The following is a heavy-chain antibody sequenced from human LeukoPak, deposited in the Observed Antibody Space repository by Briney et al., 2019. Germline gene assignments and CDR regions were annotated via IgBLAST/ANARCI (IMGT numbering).Heavy chain of an antibody. D-gene: IGHD2-21*01. V-gene: IGHV1-18*01. CDR1: GYVFTSYG. Sequence: ASVTVSCKASGYVFTSYGLAWLRQAPGQGLEWVRTIIPFNDRTKFAQKFQGRVTMNTASSTTTAYLQLTNLRLDDTAVYYCARAPSSLDYYVDCYFDPWGQGTLVSVSS. CDR2: IIPFNDRT. J-gene: IGHJ5*02. CDR3: ARAPSSLDYYVDCYFDP.